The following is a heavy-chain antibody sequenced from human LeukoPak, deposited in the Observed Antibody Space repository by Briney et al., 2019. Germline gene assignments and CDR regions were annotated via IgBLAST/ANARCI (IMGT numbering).Heavy chain of an antibody. D-gene: IGHD1-26*01. CDR2: IKQDGSET. V-gene: IGHV3-7*01. J-gene: IGHJ3*02. CDR3: ARDGELGSPADAFDI. CDR1: GFTFRSYW. Sequence: GGSLRLSCAASGFTFRSYWMTWVRQYPGKGLEWVANIKQDGSETYYADSVKGRFTISRDNAKRSPYLQMNSLRAEDTAVYYCARDGELGSPADAFDIWGQGTMVTVSS.